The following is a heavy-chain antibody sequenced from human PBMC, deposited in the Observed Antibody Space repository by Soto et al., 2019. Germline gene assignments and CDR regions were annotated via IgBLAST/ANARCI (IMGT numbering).Heavy chain of an antibody. V-gene: IGHV4-39*07. CDR3: ERRDYRYKPNWFDP. CDR1: GGSISSTRYY. CDR2: INHSGST. D-gene: IGHD1-1*01. Sequence: SETLSLTCTVSGGSISSTRYYWSWIRQPPGKGLEWIGEINHSGSTNYNPSLKSRVTISVDTSKNQFSLKLSSVTAADTAVYYCERRDYRYKPNWFDPWGQGTLVTVSS. J-gene: IGHJ5*02.